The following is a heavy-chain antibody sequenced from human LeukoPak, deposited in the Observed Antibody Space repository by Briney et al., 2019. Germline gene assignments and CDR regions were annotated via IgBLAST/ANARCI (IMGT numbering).Heavy chain of an antibody. V-gene: IGHV3-74*01. CDR3: VRVRVDTVMVIVDY. J-gene: IGHJ4*02. CDR1: GFSFSGSW. CDR2: INSDGSTI. Sequence: PGGSLRLSCAVSGFSFSGSWMHCVRQAPGKGLVWVSRINSDGSTITYAESVRGRFTISRDNAKNTLYLQMSSLRAEDTAVYYCVRVRVDTVMVIVDYWGQGTLVTVSS. D-gene: IGHD5-18*01.